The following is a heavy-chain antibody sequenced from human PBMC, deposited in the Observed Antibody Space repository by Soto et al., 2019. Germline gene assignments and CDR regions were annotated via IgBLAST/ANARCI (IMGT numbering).Heavy chain of an antibody. V-gene: IGHV3-48*03. CDR1: GFTFSSYE. D-gene: IGHD2-15*01. J-gene: IGHJ4*02. CDR3: ARVDCSGGSCYSSPRFYFDY. CDR2: ISSSGSTI. Sequence: GGSLSLSCAASGFTFSSYEMNWVRQAPGKGLEWVSYISSSGSTIYYADSVKGRFTISRDNAKNSLYLQMNSLRAEDTAVYYCARVDCSGGSCYSSPRFYFDYWGQGTLVPVS.